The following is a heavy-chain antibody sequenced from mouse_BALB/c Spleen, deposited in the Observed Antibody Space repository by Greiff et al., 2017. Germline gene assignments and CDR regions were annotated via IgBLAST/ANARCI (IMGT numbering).Heavy chain of an antibody. CDR3: ARARGNYVGAMDY. CDR2: INPSNGRT. Sequence: QVQLKQPGAELVKPGASVKLSCKASGYTFTSYWMHWVKQRHGQGLEWIGEINPSNGRTNYNEKFKSKATLTVDKSSSTAYMQLSSLTYEDSAVYYCARARGNYVGAMDYWGQGTSVTVSS. D-gene: IGHD2-1*01. CDR1: GYTFTSYW. J-gene: IGHJ4*01. V-gene: IGHV1S81*02.